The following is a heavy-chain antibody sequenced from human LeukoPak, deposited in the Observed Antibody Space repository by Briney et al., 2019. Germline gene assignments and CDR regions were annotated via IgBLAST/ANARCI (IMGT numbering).Heavy chain of an antibody. CDR2: ISYDGSNK. V-gene: IGHV3-30-3*01. CDR1: GFTSSSYA. Sequence: GGSLRLSCAASGFTSSSYAMHWVRQAPGKGLEWVAVISYDGSNKYYADSVKGRFTISRDNSKNTLYLQMNSLRAEDTAVYYCARETRITIFGVVITNYFDYWGQGTLVTVSS. CDR3: ARETRITIFGVVITNYFDY. J-gene: IGHJ4*02. D-gene: IGHD3-3*01.